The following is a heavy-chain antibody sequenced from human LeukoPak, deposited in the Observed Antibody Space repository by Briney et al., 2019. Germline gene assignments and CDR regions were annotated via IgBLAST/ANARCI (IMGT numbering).Heavy chain of an antibody. CDR3: ARGPHGNYYYYYGLDV. J-gene: IGHJ6*02. V-gene: IGHV4-34*01. CDR2: ISDSGKT. D-gene: IGHD1-26*01. CDR1: GGSFRDHY. Sequence: KPSETLSLTCAVYGGSFRDHYWGWIRQPPGKGLEWIGEISDSGKTNYNPSLKSRVTISVDTSKNQFSLKLSSVTAADTAVYYCARGPHGNYYYYYGLDVWGQGTTVTVSS.